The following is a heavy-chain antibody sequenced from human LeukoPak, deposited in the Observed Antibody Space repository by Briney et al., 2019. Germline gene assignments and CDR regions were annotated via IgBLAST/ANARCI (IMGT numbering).Heavy chain of an antibody. CDR1: GFTFSSYG. D-gene: IGHD3-10*01. V-gene: IGHV3-33*01. Sequence: PGGSLRLSCAASGFTFSSYGMHWVRQAPGKGLEWVAVIWYDGSNKYYADSVKGRFTISRDNSKNTLYLQMNSLRAEDTAVYYCARALLWFGELPDYWGQGTLVTVSS. J-gene: IGHJ4*02. CDR3: ARALLWFGELPDY. CDR2: IWYDGSNK.